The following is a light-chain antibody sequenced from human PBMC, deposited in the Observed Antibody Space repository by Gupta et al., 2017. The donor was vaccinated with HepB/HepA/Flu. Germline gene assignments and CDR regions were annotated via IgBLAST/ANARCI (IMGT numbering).Light chain of an antibody. CDR2: AAS. Sequence: SSLSASIGDRVTITCRASQGIRNDLDWYQQKPGKAPKRLIYAASTLQSGVPSRFSGSGAGTDYTLTISSLLPEDSATYYCRQHNNYPLTFGGGTKVEIK. V-gene: IGKV1-17*01. J-gene: IGKJ4*01. CDR3: RQHNNYPLT. CDR1: QGIRND.